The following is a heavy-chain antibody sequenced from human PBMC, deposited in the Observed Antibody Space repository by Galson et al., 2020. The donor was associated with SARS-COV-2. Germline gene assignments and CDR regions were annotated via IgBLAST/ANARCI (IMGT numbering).Heavy chain of an antibody. CDR3: ARGADYGDYENWFDP. V-gene: IGHV1-18*01. Sequence: ASVKVSCKASGYTFTSYGISWVRQAPGQGLEWMGWISAYNGNTNYAQKLQGRVTMTTDTSTSTAYMELRSLRSDDTAVYYCARGADYGDYENWFDPWCQGTLVTVSS. CDR2: ISAYNGNT. D-gene: IGHD4-17*01. CDR1: GYTFTSYG. J-gene: IGHJ5*02.